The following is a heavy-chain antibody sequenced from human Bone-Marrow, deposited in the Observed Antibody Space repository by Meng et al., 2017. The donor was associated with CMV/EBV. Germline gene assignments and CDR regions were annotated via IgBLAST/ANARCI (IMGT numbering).Heavy chain of an antibody. CDR2: ISGSGSII. Sequence: GGFLRPSCAASGFTSSANHITWIRRAPGKGLEWVSYISGSGSIIYYADSVKGRFTIPRDNAKNSVFLKMNSLRAEDTAIYYCARERDNNFWSGTLKPGYYYGMDVWGQGNTVNGAS. J-gene: IGHJ6*01. CDR1: GFTSSANH. D-gene: IGHD3-3*01. CDR3: ARERDNNFWSGTLKPGYYYGMDV. V-gene: IGHV3-11*04.